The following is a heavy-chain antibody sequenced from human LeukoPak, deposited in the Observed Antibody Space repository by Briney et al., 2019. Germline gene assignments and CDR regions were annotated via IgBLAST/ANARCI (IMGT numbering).Heavy chain of an antibody. Sequence: SETLSLTCTISGGSISSSSYYWGWIRQPPGKGLEWIGNIYYSGSTYYNPSLKSRVTISVDTSKNQFSLKLSSVTAADTAVYYCARDPYCGGDCYYYYGMDVWGQGTTVTVSS. CDR2: IYYSGST. J-gene: IGHJ6*02. CDR1: GGSISSSSYY. CDR3: ARDPYCGGDCYYYYGMDV. D-gene: IGHD2-21*02. V-gene: IGHV4-39*07.